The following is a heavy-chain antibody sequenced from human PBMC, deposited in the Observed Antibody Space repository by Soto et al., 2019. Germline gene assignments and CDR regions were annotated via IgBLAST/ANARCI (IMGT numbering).Heavy chain of an antibody. CDR1: GDTFSNHT. CDR2: IIPILGVA. D-gene: IGHD3-10*01. CDR3: AGVAEMGSVTKGYCYYM. V-gene: IGHV1-69*02. Sequence: QVELVQSGAEVKKPGSSVKVSCKASGDTFSNHTISWVRQAPGQGLERMGRIIPILGVANYAQKFQGRVTITAEKSTTKAYMEWSSLRAADTAGYYCAGVAEMGSVTKGYCYYM. J-gene: IGHJ6*03.